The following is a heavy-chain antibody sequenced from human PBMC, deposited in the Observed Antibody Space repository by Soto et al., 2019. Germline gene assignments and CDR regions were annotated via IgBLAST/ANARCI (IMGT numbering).Heavy chain of an antibody. CDR3: ARDGGGDCYLCFDY. CDR1: GGTFSSYA. Sequence: SVKVSCKASGGTFSSYAISWVRQAPGQGLEWMGGIIPIFGTANYAQKFQGRVTITADKSTSTAYMELSSLRSEDTAVYYCARDGGGDCYLCFDYWGQGTLVTVSS. D-gene: IGHD2-21*02. J-gene: IGHJ4*02. V-gene: IGHV1-69*06. CDR2: IIPIFGTA.